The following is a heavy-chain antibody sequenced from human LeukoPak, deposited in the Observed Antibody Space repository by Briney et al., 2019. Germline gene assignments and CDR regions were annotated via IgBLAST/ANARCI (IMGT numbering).Heavy chain of an antibody. J-gene: IGHJ4*02. CDR1: GFTFSSYA. V-gene: IGHV3-23*01. Sequence: GGSLRLSCAASGFTFSSYAMSWVRQAPGKGLEWVSAISGSGGSTYYADSVKGRFTISRDNAKNSLYLQMNSLRAEDTAVYYCARDTYLCSGGSCYAQYFDYWGQGTLVTVSS. CDR3: ARDTYLCSGGSCYAQYFDY. D-gene: IGHD2-15*01. CDR2: ISGSGGST.